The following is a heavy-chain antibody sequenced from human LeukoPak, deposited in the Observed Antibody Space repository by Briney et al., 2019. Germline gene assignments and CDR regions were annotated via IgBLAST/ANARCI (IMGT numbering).Heavy chain of an antibody. CDR2: VSSDGGTK. D-gene: IGHD2-2*01. CDR1: KFTFSNYG. Sequence: GGSLRLSCTASKFTFSNYGMQWVRQAPGKGLEWVAVVSSDGGTKYYADSVKGRFTISRDNSRNTMYLQMNSLRAEDTAVYYCAKEAIVVVPAAMRKYYGMDVWGQGTTVTVSS. J-gene: IGHJ6*02. V-gene: IGHV3-30*18. CDR3: AKEAIVVVPAAMRKYYGMDV.